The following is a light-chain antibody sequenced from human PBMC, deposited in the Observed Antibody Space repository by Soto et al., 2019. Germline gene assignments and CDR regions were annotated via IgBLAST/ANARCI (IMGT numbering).Light chain of an antibody. Sequence: QSALTQPPSVSGSPGQSVTISCTGTSSDVGSYNRVSWYQQPPGTAPKLMIYEVNNRPSGVPDRFSGSKSGNTASLTISGLQAEDEGHYYRCSYTSSTHYVFGTGTKLTVL. J-gene: IGLJ1*01. CDR1: SSDVGSYNR. CDR3: CSYTSSTHYV. V-gene: IGLV2-18*02. CDR2: EVN.